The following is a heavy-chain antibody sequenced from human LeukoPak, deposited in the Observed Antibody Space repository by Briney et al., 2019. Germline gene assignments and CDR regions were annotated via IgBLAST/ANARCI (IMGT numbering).Heavy chain of an antibody. J-gene: IGHJ4*02. CDR3: ARGLGFGEFAFDY. V-gene: IGHV3-30*04. D-gene: IGHD3-10*01. CDR1: GFTFSSYA. CDR2: ISYDGSNK. Sequence: GSLRLSCAASGFTFSSYAMHWVRQAPGKGLEWVAVISYDGSNKYYADSVKGRFTISRDNSKNTLYLQMNSLRAEDTAVYYCARGLGFGEFAFDYWGQGTLVTVSS.